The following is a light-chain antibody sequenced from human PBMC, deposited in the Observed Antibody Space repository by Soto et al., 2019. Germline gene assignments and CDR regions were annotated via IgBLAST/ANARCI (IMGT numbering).Light chain of an antibody. CDR3: QQYYTNSQAS. Sequence: DIQMTQSPSTLSASVGDRVTITCRASQSISSWLAWYQQKLGKAPKLLIYKASSLETGVPSRFSGSGSGTEFSLTISNLEPDDFATYHCQQYYTNSQASFGQGTRLEN. CDR1: QSISSW. V-gene: IGKV1-5*03. CDR2: KAS. J-gene: IGKJ5*01.